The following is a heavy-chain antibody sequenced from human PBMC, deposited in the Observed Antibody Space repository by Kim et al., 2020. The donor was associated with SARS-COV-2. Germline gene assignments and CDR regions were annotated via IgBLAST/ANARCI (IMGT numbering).Heavy chain of an antibody. J-gene: IGHJ6*02. CDR2: MDNIGRT. D-gene: IGHD3-16*01. Sequence: SETLSLTCTVSGVSVASDDYYWSWIRQPPGKGLEWLGYMDNIGRTNYNPSLKSRVAISTDTSKNHFSLRLASVTAADTAVYFCARVNTATNSYGVDVWGQGTSVTVSS. CDR3: ARVNTATNSYGVDV. V-gene: IGHV4-61*03. CDR1: GVSVASDDYY.